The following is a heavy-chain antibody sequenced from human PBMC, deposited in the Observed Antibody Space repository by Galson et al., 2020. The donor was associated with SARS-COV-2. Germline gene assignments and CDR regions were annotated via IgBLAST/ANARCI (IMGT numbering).Heavy chain of an antibody. V-gene: IGHV1-46*04. J-gene: IGHJ4*02. CDR1: GYTFISFY. CDR2: INPSGDIT. D-gene: IGHD2-21*01. CDR3: AREWGDINSSVFDY. Sequence: ASVKVSCKASGYTFISFYIHWVRQAPGQGREWMGVINPSGDITSYPPKLRGRVTVTRDMSTKTVYMELSSVTSEDTAVYYCAREWGDINSSVFDYWGQGSLVVVSS.